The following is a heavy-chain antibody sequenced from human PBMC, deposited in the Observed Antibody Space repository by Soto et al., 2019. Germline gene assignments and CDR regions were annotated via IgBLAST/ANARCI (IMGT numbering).Heavy chain of an antibody. V-gene: IGHV3-72*01. Sequence: EVQVVESGGGLVQPGGSLRLSCVASGFTFSDHYMDWVRQAPGKGLEWVGRIKNKANGYKTEYAAPVEGRITISRDDSKNSLSLQINSLKTEDTAVYYCARVRLGAPTRYFDYWGQGALVTVSS. CDR2: IKNKANGYKT. CDR3: ARVRLGAPTRYFDY. D-gene: IGHD1-26*01. CDR1: GFTFSDHY. J-gene: IGHJ4*02.